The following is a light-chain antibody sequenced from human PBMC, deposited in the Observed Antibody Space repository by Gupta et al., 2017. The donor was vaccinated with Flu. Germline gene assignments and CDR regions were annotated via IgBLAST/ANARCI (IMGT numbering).Light chain of an antibody. J-gene: IGLJ3*02. CDR3: ASYTTTSTWV. CDR1: SSDVGGYNY. CDR2: EVT. Sequence: QSALTQPASVSGSPGQSITISCTGTSSDVGGYNYVSWSQQQPGKAPKLMIFEVTDRPSGVSNRFSGSKSGNTASLTISGLQAEDEADYFCASYTTTSTWVFGGGTKLTVL. V-gene: IGLV2-14*01.